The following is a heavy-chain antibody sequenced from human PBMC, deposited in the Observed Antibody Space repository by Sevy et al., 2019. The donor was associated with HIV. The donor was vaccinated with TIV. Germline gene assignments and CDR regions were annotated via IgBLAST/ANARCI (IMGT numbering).Heavy chain of an antibody. J-gene: IGHJ4*02. Sequence: GGSLRLSCAASGITFSSAWMSWVRLVPGKGLEWLGRIKSETDGGAADHAAAVKGRFTISRDDSKETLYLQLNSLKTEDTAVYYCTTDLGFYSSKWGQGTLVTV. CDR3: TTDLGFYSSK. D-gene: IGHD4-4*01. V-gene: IGHV3-15*01. CDR2: IKSETDGGAA. CDR1: GITFSSAW.